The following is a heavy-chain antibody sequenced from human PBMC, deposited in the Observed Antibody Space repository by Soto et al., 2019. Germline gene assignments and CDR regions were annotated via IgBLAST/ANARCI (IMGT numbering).Heavy chain of an antibody. V-gene: IGHV4-30-2*01. CDR1: GGSISSSDYS. D-gene: IGHD6-13*01. CDR3: VLGRGAGAGPYAFDF. J-gene: IGHJ3*01. CDR2: IYHSGST. Sequence: PSETLSLTCAVSGGSISSSDYSWSWIRQPPGKGLEWIGYIYHSGSTYYNPSLQSRVTISVDRSKNQFSLKLSSGTAADTAVYYCVLGRGAGAGPYAFDFLGQGKRVTV.